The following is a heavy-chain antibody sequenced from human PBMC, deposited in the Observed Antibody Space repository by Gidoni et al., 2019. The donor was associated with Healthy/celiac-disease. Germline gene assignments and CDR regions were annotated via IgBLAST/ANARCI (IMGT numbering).Heavy chain of an antibody. J-gene: IGHJ6*02. V-gene: IGHV3-11*05. Sequence: QVQLVEPGGGLVKPGGSLRLACAASGSTFSDYYMSWIRQAPGKGLAWVSYIVSSSSYTNYADSLKSRFTISRDNAKNSLYLQMNSLRAEDTAVYYCARAQVGYCSSTSCRYYYGMDVWGQGTTVTVSS. CDR1: GSTFSDYY. CDR3: ARAQVGYCSSTSCRYYYGMDV. D-gene: IGHD2-2*01. CDR2: IVSSSSYT.